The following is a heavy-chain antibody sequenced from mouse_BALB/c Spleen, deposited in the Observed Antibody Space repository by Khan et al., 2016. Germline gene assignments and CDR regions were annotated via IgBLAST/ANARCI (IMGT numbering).Heavy chain of an antibody. CDR1: GFTFTDYY. CDR2: IRNKANGYTT. V-gene: IGHV7-3*02. Sequence: EVELVESGGGLVQPGGSLRLSCATSGFTFTDYYMSWVRQPPGKALEWLGFIRNKANGYTTEYSASVKGRFTISRDNSQSILYLQMNTLRAADSATYYCARDNYFDYWGQGTTLTVSS. J-gene: IGHJ2*01. CDR3: ARDNYFDY.